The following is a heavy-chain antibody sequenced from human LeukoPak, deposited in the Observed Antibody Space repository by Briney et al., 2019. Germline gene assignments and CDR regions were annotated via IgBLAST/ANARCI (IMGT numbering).Heavy chain of an antibody. V-gene: IGHV4-39*01. CDR2: IYYSGSI. CDR3: ARTRYYYNSRSYGAPYYFDY. CDR1: GGSISSSRYY. Sequence: KPSETLSLTCTVSGGSISSSRYYWGWIRQPPGKGLEWIGSIYYSGSIYYNSSLKSRVTISVDTSKNQFSLKLSSVTAADTAVYYCARTRYYYNSRSYGAPYYFDYWGQGTLVTVSS. D-gene: IGHD3-10*01. J-gene: IGHJ4*02.